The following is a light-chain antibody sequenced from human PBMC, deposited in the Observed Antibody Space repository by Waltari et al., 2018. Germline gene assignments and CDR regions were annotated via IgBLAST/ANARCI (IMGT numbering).Light chain of an antibody. CDR1: RGIDSY. CDR2: DAY. CDR3: QQSYSPPFT. Sequence: DIQMTQSPSSLSTSVGDRVTITCRATRGIDSYLNWYQQRPGRAPKLLIYDAYTLQREVPTRFRGGGIGTDFTLTINNLQPEDFATYFCQQSYSPPFTFGQGTRLEI. V-gene: IGKV1-39*01. J-gene: IGKJ5*01.